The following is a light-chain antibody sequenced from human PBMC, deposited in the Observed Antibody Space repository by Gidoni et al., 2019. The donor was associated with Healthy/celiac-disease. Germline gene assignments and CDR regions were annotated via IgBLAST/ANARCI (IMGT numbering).Light chain of an antibody. CDR1: QSISSY. CDR2: AAS. V-gene: IGKV1-39*01. CDR3: QQSYSTPLT. J-gene: IGKJ4*01. Sequence: DIQMTQSPSPLSASVGDRVTITRRASQSISSYLNCYQQKPGKAPKRLIYAASSLQGGVPSRFSGSRSGTDFTLTISSLQPEDFATYYCQQSYSTPLTFGGGTKVEIK.